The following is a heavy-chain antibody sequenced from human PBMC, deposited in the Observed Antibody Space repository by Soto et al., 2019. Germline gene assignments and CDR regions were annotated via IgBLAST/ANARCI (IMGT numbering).Heavy chain of an antibody. V-gene: IGHV3-15*01. CDR2: IKSKTDGGTT. Sequence: GGSLRLSCAASGFTFSNAWMSWVRQAPGKGLEWVGRIKSKTDGGTTDYAAPVKGRFTISRDDSKNTLYLQMNSLKTEDTAVYYCTTDGGIVVVPAAMSYYYYYMDVWGKGTTVTVSS. J-gene: IGHJ6*03. CDR3: TTDGGIVVVPAAMSYYYYYMDV. D-gene: IGHD2-2*01. CDR1: GFTFSNAW.